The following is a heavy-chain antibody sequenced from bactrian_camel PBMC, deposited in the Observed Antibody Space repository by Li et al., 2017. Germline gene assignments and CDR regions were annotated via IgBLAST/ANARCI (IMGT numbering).Heavy chain of an antibody. V-gene: IGHV3S32*01. Sequence: DVQLVESGGGSVQAGGSLRLSCAASGYTCETSSMAWYRQAPGKERELVSHINSGGGSTYYVDSVKGRFTISRDNAKNMLYLQLNSLKTEDTAMYYCAKDGTARGQGTQVTVS. D-gene: IGHD6*01. CDR1: GYTCETSS. J-gene: IGHJ4*01. CDR2: INSGGGST. CDR3: AKDGTA.